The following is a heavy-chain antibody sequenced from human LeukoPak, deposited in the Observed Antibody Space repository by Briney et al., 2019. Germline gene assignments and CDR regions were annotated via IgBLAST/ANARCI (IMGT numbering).Heavy chain of an antibody. CDR2: ISDDGSRQ. J-gene: IGHJ4*02. CDR1: GFTFSNYA. Sequence: GGSLRLSCAATGFTFSNYAIHWGRQAPGKGLEWVAFISDDGSRQHYADSVKGRFTISRDNSKNTLNLQMNSLRAEDTAVYYCVKDRMGTYTLDYWGQGTLVTVSS. D-gene: IGHD3-16*01. V-gene: IGHV3-30-3*01. CDR3: VKDRMGTYTLDY.